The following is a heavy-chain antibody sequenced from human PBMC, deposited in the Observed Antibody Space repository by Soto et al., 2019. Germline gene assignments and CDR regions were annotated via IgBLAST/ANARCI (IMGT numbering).Heavy chain of an antibody. CDR1: GFTFSDYY. Sequence: PGESQKISCAASGFTFSDYYMSWIRQAPGKGLEWISYMTSSDTPRYYADSVKGRFTISRDNAKNSLYLQMNSLRAEDTAVYYCARDQRGYNYGLDYWGQGTLVTVSS. D-gene: IGHD5-18*01. V-gene: IGHV3-11*01. J-gene: IGHJ4*02. CDR2: MTSSDTPR. CDR3: ARDQRGYNYGLDY.